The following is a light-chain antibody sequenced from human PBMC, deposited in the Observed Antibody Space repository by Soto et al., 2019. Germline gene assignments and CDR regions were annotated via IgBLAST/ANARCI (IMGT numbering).Light chain of an antibody. V-gene: IGLV4-69*01. CDR1: SGHSSYA. Sequence: QLVLTQAPSAPASLVASVKLTCTLSSGHSSYAIAWHQQQPEKGPRYLSKLNSDGSHSKGDGIPDRFSGSSSGAERYLTISSLQSEDEADYYCQTWGTGIVVFGGGTKLTVL. J-gene: IGLJ2*01. CDR3: QTWGTGIVV. CDR2: LNSDGSH.